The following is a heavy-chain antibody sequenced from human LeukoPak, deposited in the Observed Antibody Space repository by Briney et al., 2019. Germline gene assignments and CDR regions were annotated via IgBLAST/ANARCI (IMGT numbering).Heavy chain of an antibody. D-gene: IGHD5-12*01. J-gene: IGHJ4*02. CDR2: INSDGSSI. Sequence: GGSLRLSCAASGFTFSSYWMHWVRQAPGKGLVWVSRINSDGSSITYAGSVKGRSTISRDNAKNTLYLQMNSLRVEDTAVYYCAREGRVSGYDFDCWGQGTLVTVSS. CDR1: GFTFSSYW. V-gene: IGHV3-74*03. CDR3: AREGRVSGYDFDC.